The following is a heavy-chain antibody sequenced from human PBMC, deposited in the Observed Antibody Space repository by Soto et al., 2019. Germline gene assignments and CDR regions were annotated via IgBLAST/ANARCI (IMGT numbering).Heavy chain of an antibody. CDR1: GFTFSNYW. D-gene: IGHD3-16*01. CDR2: INFDESTT. Sequence: EVQLVESGGGLVQPGGSLRLTCAASGFTFSNYWMHWVRQAPGKGLVWVSRINFDESTTTYADSVQGRFTISRDNAKNTLYLQLNSLRAEDTAIYYCVTGRRTAGNVYDFDDWGQGALVTVSS. CDR3: VTGRRTAGNVYDFDD. J-gene: IGHJ4*02. V-gene: IGHV3-74*01.